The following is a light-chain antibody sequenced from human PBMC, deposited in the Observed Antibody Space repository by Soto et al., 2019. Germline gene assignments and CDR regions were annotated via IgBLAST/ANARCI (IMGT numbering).Light chain of an antibody. CDR3: QQYNSYSGT. J-gene: IGKJ1*01. V-gene: IGKV1-5*01. Sequence: DIQMTQSPSTLSAYVGDRVTITCRASQSISSWLAWYQQKPGKAPKLLIYGASSLESGVPSRFSGSGSGTEFTLTISTLQPDDFATYYCQQYNSYSGTFGQGTKVDI. CDR2: GAS. CDR1: QSISSW.